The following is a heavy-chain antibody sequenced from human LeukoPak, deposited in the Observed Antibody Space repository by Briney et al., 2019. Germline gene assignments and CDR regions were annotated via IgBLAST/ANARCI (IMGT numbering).Heavy chain of an antibody. CDR3: ARGSPPSSSRFHYYYYYMDV. CDR1: GYTFTSYY. J-gene: IGHJ6*03. Sequence: ASVKVSCKASGYTFTSYYMHWVRQAPGQGLEWMGIINPSGGGTSYAQKFQGRVTMTRDTSTSTVYMELSSLRSEDTAVYYCARGSPPSSSRFHYYYYYMDVWGKGTTVTVSS. V-gene: IGHV1-46*01. D-gene: IGHD6-6*01. CDR2: INPSGGGT.